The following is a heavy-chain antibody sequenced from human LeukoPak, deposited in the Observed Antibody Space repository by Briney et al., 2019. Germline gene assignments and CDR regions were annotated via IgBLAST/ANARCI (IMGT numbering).Heavy chain of an antibody. D-gene: IGHD3-3*01. V-gene: IGHV4-59*08. CDR2: IYYSGSA. CDR3: ARIYDFWSGYYTGPLFDP. J-gene: IGHJ5*02. CDR1: GGSISSYY. Sequence: SETLSLTCTVSGGSISSYYWSWIRQPPGKGLEWIGYIYYSGSANYNPSLKSRVTISVDTSKNQFSLKLSSVTAADTAVYYCARIYDFWSGYYTGPLFDPWGQGTLVTVSS.